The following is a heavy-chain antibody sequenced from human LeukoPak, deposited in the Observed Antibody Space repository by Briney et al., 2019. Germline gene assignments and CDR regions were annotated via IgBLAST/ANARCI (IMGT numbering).Heavy chain of an antibody. V-gene: IGHV3-43*01. CDR3: VKDLGGGVYDILTGYNYYSGMDV. CDR2: ISWNSDST. D-gene: IGHD3-9*01. Sequence: PGGSLRLSCAASGFTFNDYPMHWVRQTPGKGLEWVSLISWNSDSTYYADSVKGRFTISRHNSKNSLYLLMNSLRTEDTALYYCVKDLGGGVYDILTGYNYYSGMDVWGQGTTVTVSS. CDR1: GFTFNDYP. J-gene: IGHJ6*02.